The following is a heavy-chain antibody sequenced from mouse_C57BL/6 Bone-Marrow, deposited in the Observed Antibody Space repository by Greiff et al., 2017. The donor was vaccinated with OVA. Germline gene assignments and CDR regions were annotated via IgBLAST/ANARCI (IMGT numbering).Heavy chain of an antibody. V-gene: IGHV5-4*01. Sequence: EVQGVESGGGLVKPGGSLKLSCAASGFTFSSYAMSWVRQTPEKRLEWVATISDGGSYTYYPDNVKGRFTISRDNAKNNLYLQMSHLKSEDTAMYYSARVLTTMDYFDSWGQGTTLTVSS. CDR2: ISDGGSYT. D-gene: IGHD1-1*02. J-gene: IGHJ2*01. CDR1: GFTFSSYA. CDR3: ARVLTTMDYFDS.